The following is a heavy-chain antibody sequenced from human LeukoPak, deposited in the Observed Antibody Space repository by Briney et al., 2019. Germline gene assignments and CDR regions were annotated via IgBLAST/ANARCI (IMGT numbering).Heavy chain of an antibody. CDR1: GYTFTGYY. V-gene: IGHV1-2*02. J-gene: IGHJ5*02. CDR2: INPNSGGT. Sequence: GASVKVSCKASGYTFTGYYMHWVRQAPGQGLEWMGWINPNSGGTNYAQKFQGRVTMTRDTSISTAYMELSRLRSDDTAVYYCARGPSYYDILTGYYISSWGQGTLVTVSS. CDR3: ARGPSYYDILTGYYISS. D-gene: IGHD3-9*01.